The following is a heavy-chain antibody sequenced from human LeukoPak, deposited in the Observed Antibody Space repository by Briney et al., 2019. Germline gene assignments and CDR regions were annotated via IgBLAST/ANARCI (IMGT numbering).Heavy chain of an antibody. CDR2: IYYSGST. J-gene: IGHJ4*02. Sequence: SETLSLTYTVSGGSISSYYWSWIRQPPGKGLEWIGYIYYSGSTNYNPSLKSRVTISVDTSKNQFSLKLSSVTAADTAVYYCARAAGWPLYYFDYWGQGTLVTVSS. CDR1: GGSISSYY. V-gene: IGHV4-59*08. CDR3: ARAAGWPLYYFDY. D-gene: IGHD2-15*01.